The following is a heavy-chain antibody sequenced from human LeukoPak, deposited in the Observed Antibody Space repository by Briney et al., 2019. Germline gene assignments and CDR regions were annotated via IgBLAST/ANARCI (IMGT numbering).Heavy chain of an antibody. CDR1: GDTFTSVG. J-gene: IGHJ4*02. CDR3: ARDWGGYDILTGCLTTHDY. Sequence: ASVKVSCKASGDTFTSVGISRVRQAPGPGLECMGWFSAYNGNTNYAQKLQGRVTMTTDTSTSTAYMELRSLRSDDTAVYYCARDWGGYDILTGCLTTHDYWGQGTLVTVSS. D-gene: IGHD3-9*01. V-gene: IGHV1-18*01. CDR2: FSAYNGNT.